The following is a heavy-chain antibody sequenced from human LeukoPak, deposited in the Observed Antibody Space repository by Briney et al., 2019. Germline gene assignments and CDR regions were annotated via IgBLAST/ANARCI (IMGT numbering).Heavy chain of an antibody. CDR1: GFIFSSYA. V-gene: IGHV3-23*01. D-gene: IGHD1-26*01. CDR3: AKKKVGAALYYGMDV. Sequence: GGSLRLSCAASGFIFSSYAVCWVRQAPGKGLEWVSAISSSGGGTYYADSVKGRFTISRDNSKNTLYLQTNSLRAEDTAVYYCAKKKVGAALYYGMDVWGQGTTVTVSS. J-gene: IGHJ6*02. CDR2: ISSSGGGT.